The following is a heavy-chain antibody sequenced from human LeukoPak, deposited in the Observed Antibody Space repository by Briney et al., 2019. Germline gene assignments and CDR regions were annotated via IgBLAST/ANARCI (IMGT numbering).Heavy chain of an antibody. D-gene: IGHD3-10*01. Sequence: SETLSLTCTVSGGSISSYYWSWIRQPPGKGLEWIGYIYYSGSTNYNPSLKSRVTISVDTSKNQFSLKLSSVTAADTAVYYCARERALGEFDYWGQGTLVTVSS. CDR1: GGSISSYY. CDR3: ARERALGEFDY. J-gene: IGHJ4*02. CDR2: IYYSGST. V-gene: IGHV4-59*01.